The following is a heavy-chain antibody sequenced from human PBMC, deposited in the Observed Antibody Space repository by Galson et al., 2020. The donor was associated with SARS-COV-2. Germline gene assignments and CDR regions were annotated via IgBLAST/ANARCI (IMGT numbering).Heavy chain of an antibody. V-gene: IGHV3-23*01. D-gene: IGHD2-2*01. CDR2: ITRSGTST. CDR1: GFTFSNYA. CDR3: VKDLVEAAAHEDYYFDF. Sequence: GESLKISCAASGFTFSNYAMGWVRQAPGKGLEWVSDITRSGTSTHYADPVKGRFTISRDNSRNTLYLQMNSLRAEDTAVYYCVKDLVEAAAHEDYYFDFWGQGTLVTVSS. J-gene: IGHJ4*02.